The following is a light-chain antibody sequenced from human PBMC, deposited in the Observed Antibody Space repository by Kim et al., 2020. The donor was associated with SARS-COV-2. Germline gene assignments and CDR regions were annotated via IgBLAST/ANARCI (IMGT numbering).Light chain of an antibody. J-gene: IGKJ2*01. V-gene: IGKV3-20*01. CDR1: QSVSSNY. Sequence: LSPGERATLSCRASQSVSSNYVAWYQQKRGQAPRLLIYGTSSRATGIPDRFSGSGSRTDFTLTISRLEPEDFAVYYCQQYGNSPETFGQGTKLEIK. CDR2: GTS. CDR3: QQYGNSPET.